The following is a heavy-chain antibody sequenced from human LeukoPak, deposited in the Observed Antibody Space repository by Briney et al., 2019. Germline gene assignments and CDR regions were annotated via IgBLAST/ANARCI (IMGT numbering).Heavy chain of an antibody. Sequence: ASVKVSCKASGYTFTGYYMHWVRQAPGQGLEWMGWINPNSGGTNYAQKFQGRVTMTRDTSISTAYMELSRLRSDDTAVYYCARDLQFGELFRSTNWFDPWGQGTLVTVSS. J-gene: IGHJ5*02. CDR2: INPNSGGT. CDR1: GYTFTGYY. CDR3: ARDLQFGELFRSTNWFDP. V-gene: IGHV1-2*02. D-gene: IGHD3-10*01.